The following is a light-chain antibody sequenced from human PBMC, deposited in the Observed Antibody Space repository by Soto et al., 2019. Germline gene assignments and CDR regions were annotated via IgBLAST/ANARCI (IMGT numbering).Light chain of an antibody. CDR1: SSNIGAGYD. Sequence: QSVLTQPPSVSGPPGQRVTISCTGSSSNIGAGYDVHWYQHLPGTAPKLLIYTNSNRPSGVPDRFSGSKSDASASLAITGLQAEDEADYYCQSYDSSLSGSRVFGGGTKLTVL. J-gene: IGLJ2*01. CDR3: QSYDSSLSGSRV. V-gene: IGLV1-40*01. CDR2: TNS.